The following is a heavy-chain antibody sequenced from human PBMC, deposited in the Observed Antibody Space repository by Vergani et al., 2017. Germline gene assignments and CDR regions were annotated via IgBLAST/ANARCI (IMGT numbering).Heavy chain of an antibody. CDR3: AKVPEYYYDSSGYYLIY. J-gene: IGHJ4*02. D-gene: IGHD3-22*01. V-gene: IGHV3-23*01. Sequence: EVQLLESGGGLVQPGGSLRLSCAASGFTFSSYAMSWVRPAPGKGLEWVSAISGSGGSTYSADSVKGRFPISRDNSKNTLYLQMNSLRAEDAAVYYCAKVPEYYYDSSGYYLIYWGQGTLVTVSS. CDR1: GFTFSSYA. CDR2: ISGSGGST.